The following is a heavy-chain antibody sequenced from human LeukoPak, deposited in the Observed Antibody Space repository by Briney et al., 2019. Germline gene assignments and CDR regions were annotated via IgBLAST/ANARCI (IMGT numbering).Heavy chain of an antibody. CDR1: GYTFTSYD. CDR2: MKPNSGNT. J-gene: IGHJ6*03. Sequence: ASVKVSCKASGYTFTSYDINWVRQATGQGLEWMGWMKPNSGNTGYAQKFQGRVTITRNTSISTAYMELSSLRSEDTAVYYCARSSATYYYDSSGYVHYMDVWGKGTTVTVSS. D-gene: IGHD3-22*01. V-gene: IGHV1-8*03. CDR3: ARSSATYYYDSSGYVHYMDV.